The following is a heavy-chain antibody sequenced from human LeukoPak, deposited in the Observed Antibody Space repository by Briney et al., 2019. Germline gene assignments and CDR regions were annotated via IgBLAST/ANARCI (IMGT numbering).Heavy chain of an antibody. CDR1: GGSFSDYY. V-gene: IGHV4-34*01. D-gene: IGHD3-16*02. CDR2: INRSRST. J-gene: IGHJ4*02. Sequence: SETLSLTCAVFGGSFSDYYWSWIRQTPGKGLEWIGEINRSRSTNYNPSLKSRVTISIATSKNQFSLKLSSVTAADTAVYYCARERPLITFGGVIVIEDYWGQGTLVTVSS. CDR3: ARERPLITFGGVIVIEDY.